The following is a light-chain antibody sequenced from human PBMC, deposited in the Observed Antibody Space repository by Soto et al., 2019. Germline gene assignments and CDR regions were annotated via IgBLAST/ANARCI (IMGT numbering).Light chain of an antibody. CDR1: QSINSW. CDR2: KAS. V-gene: IGKV1-5*03. Sequence: DIQMTQSPSTLSASVGERVTITCRASQSINSWLAWLQQKPGKAPKLLIYKASSLESGVPSRFSGSGSGAEFNPTITSLQPDDFATYSCQQYKSYPWTFGQGTKVEIK. J-gene: IGKJ1*01. CDR3: QQYKSYPWT.